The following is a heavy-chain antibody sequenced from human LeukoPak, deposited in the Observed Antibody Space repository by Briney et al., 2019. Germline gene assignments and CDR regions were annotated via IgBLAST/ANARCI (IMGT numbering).Heavy chain of an antibody. CDR2: IIPILGIA. CDR1: GGTFSSYA. V-gene: IGHV1-69*04. CDR3: ARDARTTGNPDY. Sequence: ASVKVSCKASGGTFSSYAISWVRQAPGQGLEWMGRIIPILGIANYAQKFQGRVTITADKSTSTAYMELRSLRSDDTAVYYCARDARTTGNPDYWGQGTLVTVSS. J-gene: IGHJ4*02. D-gene: IGHD1-1*01.